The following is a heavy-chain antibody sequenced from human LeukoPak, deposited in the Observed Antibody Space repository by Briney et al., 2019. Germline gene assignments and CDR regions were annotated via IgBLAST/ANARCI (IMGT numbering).Heavy chain of an antibody. J-gene: IGHJ4*02. CDR3: AKDWGNGDYFDY. D-gene: IGHD3-16*01. CDR2: ISGSGGST. Sequence: GGSLRLSCAASGFTFSSYAMSCVRQAPGKGLEWVSAISGSGGSTYYADSVKGRFTISRDNSKNTLYLQMNSLRAEDTAVYYCAKDWGNGDYFDYWGQGTLVTVSS. V-gene: IGHV3-23*01. CDR1: GFTFSSYA.